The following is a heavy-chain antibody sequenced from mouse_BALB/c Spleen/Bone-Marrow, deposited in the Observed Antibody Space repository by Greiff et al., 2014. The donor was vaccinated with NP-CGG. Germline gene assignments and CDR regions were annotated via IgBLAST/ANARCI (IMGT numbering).Heavy chain of an antibody. CDR3: ATDSSGYLDY. V-gene: IGHV14-3*02. J-gene: IGHJ2*01. D-gene: IGHD3-2*01. Sequence: ESGAELVKPGASVKLSCTASGFNIKDTYMHWVKQRPEQGLEWIGRIDPANGNTKYDPKFQGKATITADTSSNTAYLQLSSLTSEDTAVYYCATDSSGYLDYWGQGTTLTVSS. CDR2: IDPANGNT. CDR1: GFNIKDTY.